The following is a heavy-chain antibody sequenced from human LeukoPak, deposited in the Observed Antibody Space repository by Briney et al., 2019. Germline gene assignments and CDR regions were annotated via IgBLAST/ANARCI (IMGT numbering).Heavy chain of an antibody. CDR1: GGTFSSYA. J-gene: IGHJ4*02. V-gene: IGHV1-69*04. D-gene: IGHD1-26*01. Sequence: SVKVSCKASGGTFSSYAISWVRQAPGQGLEWMGRIIPIFGIANYAQKFQGRVTITADKSTSTAYMELSSLRSEDTAVYYCAREESGSHIDYWGQGTLVTVSS. CDR3: AREESGSHIDY. CDR2: IIPIFGIA.